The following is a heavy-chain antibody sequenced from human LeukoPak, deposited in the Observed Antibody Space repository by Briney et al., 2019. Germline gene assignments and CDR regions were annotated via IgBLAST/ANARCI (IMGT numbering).Heavy chain of an antibody. Sequence: KSSETLSLTCTVSGGSISSYYWSWIRQPPGKGLEWIGYIYYSGSTNYNPSLKSRVTISVDTSKNQFSLKLSSVTAADTAVYYCARSLGLRYFDWLFHFDYWGQGTLVTVSS. CDR1: GGSISSYY. D-gene: IGHD3-9*01. CDR3: ARSLGLRYFDWLFHFDY. J-gene: IGHJ4*02. CDR2: IYYSGST. V-gene: IGHV4-59*08.